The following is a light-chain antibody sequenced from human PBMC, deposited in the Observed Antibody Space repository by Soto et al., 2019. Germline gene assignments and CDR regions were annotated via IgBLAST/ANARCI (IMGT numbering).Light chain of an antibody. CDR2: EVS. J-gene: IGLJ1*01. Sequence: QSALTQPASVSGSPGQSITISCTGTSSDVGGYNYVSWYQQHPGKAPKLMIYEVSNWPSGVSSRFSGSKSGNMASLTISGLQAEDEADYYCSSYTSSSTYVFGTGTKVTVL. V-gene: IGLV2-14*01. CDR3: SSYTSSSTYV. CDR1: SSDVGGYNY.